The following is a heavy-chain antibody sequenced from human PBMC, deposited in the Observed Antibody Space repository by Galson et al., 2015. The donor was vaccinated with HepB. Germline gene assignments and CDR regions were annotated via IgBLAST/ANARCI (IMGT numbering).Heavy chain of an antibody. CDR1: GFTFSSYA. J-gene: IGHJ3*02. CDR3: ARDECSGGSCYSGGAFDI. CDR2: ISSNGGST. V-gene: IGHV3-64*04. D-gene: IGHD2-15*01. Sequence: SLRLSCAASGFTFSSYAMHWVRQAPGKGLEYVSAISSNGGSTYYADSVKGRFTISRDNSKNTLYLQMSSLRDEDTAVYYCARDECSGGSCYSGGAFDIWGQGTMVTVSS.